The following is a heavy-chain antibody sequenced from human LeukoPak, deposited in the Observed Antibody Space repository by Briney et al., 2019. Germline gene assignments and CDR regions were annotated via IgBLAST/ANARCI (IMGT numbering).Heavy chain of an antibody. CDR3: ARDGANLDAFDI. CDR2: IYYSGST. Sequence: SETLSLTCTVSGGSISSSSYYWGWIRQPPGKGLEWIGSIYYSGSTYYNPSLKSRVTISVDTSKNQFSLKLSSVTAADTAVYYCARDGANLDAFDIWGQGTMVTVSS. CDR1: GGSISSSSYY. D-gene: IGHD4/OR15-4a*01. V-gene: IGHV4-39*07. J-gene: IGHJ3*02.